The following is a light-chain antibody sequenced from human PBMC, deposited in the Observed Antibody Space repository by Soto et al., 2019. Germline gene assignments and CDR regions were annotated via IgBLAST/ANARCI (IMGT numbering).Light chain of an antibody. J-gene: IGKJ1*01. CDR3: QQYNNWPRT. V-gene: IGKV3-15*01. CDR2: GAS. CDR1: QSVSSN. Sequence: EIVMTQSPATLSVSPGERDTLSCSASQSVSSNLAWYQQKPGQAPRLLIYGASTRATGIPARFSGSGSGTEFTLTISSLQSEDFAIYSCQQYNNWPRTFGQGTKVDIK.